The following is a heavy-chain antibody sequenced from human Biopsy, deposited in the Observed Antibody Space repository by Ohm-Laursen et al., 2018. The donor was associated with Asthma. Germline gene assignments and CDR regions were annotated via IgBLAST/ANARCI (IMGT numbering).Heavy chain of an antibody. Sequence: ASVKVSCKASGYTFINYAIHRVRQAPGHSLEWMGWINAANGNTKYSQKFQGRLTISRDTSASTAYMDLSSLRSEDTAVYYCARTYFDFLTGQVHDAFAMWGQGTMVTVSS. D-gene: IGHD3-9*01. CDR1: GYTFINYA. CDR2: INAANGNT. J-gene: IGHJ3*02. V-gene: IGHV1-3*01. CDR3: ARTYFDFLTGQVHDAFAM.